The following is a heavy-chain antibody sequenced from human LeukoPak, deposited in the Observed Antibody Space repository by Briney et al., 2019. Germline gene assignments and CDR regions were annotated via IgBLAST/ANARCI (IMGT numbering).Heavy chain of an antibody. D-gene: IGHD6-13*01. Sequence: GGSLRLSCAASGFTFSSYAMHWVRQAPGKGLEGVAVISYDGSNKYYADSVKWRFTISRDNSKNTLYLQMNSLRAEDTAVYYCARGPFIAAAGTLDYWGQGTLVTVSS. J-gene: IGHJ4*02. CDR3: ARGPFIAAAGTLDY. CDR1: GFTFSSYA. V-gene: IGHV3-30-3*01. CDR2: ISYDGSNK.